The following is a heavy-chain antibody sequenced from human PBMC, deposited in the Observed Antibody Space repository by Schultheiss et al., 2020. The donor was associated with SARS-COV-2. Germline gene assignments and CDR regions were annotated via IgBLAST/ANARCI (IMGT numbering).Heavy chain of an antibody. Sequence: SETLSLTCTVFGGSISSYYWSWIRQPPGKGLEWIGYIYYSGSTNYNPSLKSRVTISVDTSKNQFSLKMFSVTAADTAVYYCARSIAARPADYNWFDPWGQGTLVTVSS. CDR2: IYYSGST. J-gene: IGHJ5*02. CDR3: ARSIAARPADYNWFDP. V-gene: IGHV4-59*01. D-gene: IGHD6-6*01. CDR1: GGSISSYY.